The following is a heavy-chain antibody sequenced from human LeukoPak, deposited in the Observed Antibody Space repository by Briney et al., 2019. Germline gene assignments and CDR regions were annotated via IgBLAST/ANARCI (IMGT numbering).Heavy chain of an antibody. V-gene: IGHV1-24*01. Sequence: ASVKVSCKVSGYTLTELSMHWVRQAPGKGLEWMGGFDPEDGETIYAQKFQGRVTMTEDTSTDTAYMELSSLRSEDTAVYYCATGITISGVVLWGALGYWGQGTLVTVSS. D-gene: IGHD3-3*01. CDR2: FDPEDGET. CDR1: GYTLTELS. CDR3: ATGITISGVVLWGALGY. J-gene: IGHJ4*02.